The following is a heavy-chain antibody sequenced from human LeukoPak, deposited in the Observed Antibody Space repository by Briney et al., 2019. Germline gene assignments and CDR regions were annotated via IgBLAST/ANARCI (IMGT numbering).Heavy chain of an antibody. J-gene: IGHJ4*02. CDR2: INWNGGNT. Sequence: GGSLRLSCAASGFTFSNYWMHWVRHAPGKGLEWVSGINWNGGNTGYADSVKGRFTISRDNAKNSLYLQMDSLRAEDTALYYCGRDLSGWYGPDYWGQGTLVTVSS. V-gene: IGHV3-20*04. CDR1: GFTFSNYW. D-gene: IGHD6-19*01. CDR3: GRDLSGWYGPDY.